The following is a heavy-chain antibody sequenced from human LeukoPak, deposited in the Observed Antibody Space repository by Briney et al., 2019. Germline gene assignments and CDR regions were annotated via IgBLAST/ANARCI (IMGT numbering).Heavy chain of an antibody. Sequence: QPGRSLRLSCAASGFTFDDYAMHWVRQAPGKGLEWVSGISWNSGSIGYADSVKGRFTISRDNAKNSLYLQMNSPRAEETALYYCAKVTTVATYYYGMDVWGQGTTVTVSS. CDR1: GFTFDDYA. V-gene: IGHV3-9*01. D-gene: IGHD4-17*01. J-gene: IGHJ6*02. CDR3: AKVTTVATYYYGMDV. CDR2: ISWNSGSI.